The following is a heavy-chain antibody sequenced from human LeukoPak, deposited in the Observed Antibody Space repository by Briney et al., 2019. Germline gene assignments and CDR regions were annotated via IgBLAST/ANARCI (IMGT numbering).Heavy chain of an antibody. CDR3: ARRSDSYGYGVADYFDY. CDR2: ISNSGST. Sequence: SETLSLTCTVSGGSISSSSCYWGWIRQPPGKGLEWIRSISNSGSTYYNPSLKSRVTISVDTSKNQFSLKLSSVTAADTAVYYCARRSDSYGYGVADYFDYWGQGTLVTVSS. D-gene: IGHD5-18*01. J-gene: IGHJ4*02. CDR1: GGSISSSSCY. V-gene: IGHV4-39*01.